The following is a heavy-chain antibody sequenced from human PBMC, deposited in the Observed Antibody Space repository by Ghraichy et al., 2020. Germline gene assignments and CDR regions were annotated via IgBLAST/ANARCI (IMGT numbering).Heavy chain of an antibody. CDR2: ISWNSGSI. V-gene: IGHV3-9*01. CDR1: GFTFDDYA. Sequence: GGSLRLSLTCAASGFTFDDYAMHWVRQAPGKGLEWVSGISWNSGSIGYADSVKGRFTISRDNAKNSLYLQMNSLRAEDTALYYCAKDGHNYYYYGMDVWGQGTTVTVSS. J-gene: IGHJ6*02. CDR3: AKDGHNYYYYGMDV.